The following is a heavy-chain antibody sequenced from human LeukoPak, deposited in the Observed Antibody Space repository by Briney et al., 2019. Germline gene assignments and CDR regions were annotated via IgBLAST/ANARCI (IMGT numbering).Heavy chain of an antibody. CDR2: ISSSSSYI. CDR1: GFTFSSYS. D-gene: IGHD5-18*01. J-gene: IGHJ4*02. V-gene: IGHV3-21*01. Sequence: GGSLRLSCAASGFTFSSYSMNRVRQAPGKGLEWVSSISSSSSYIYYADSVKGRFTISRDNAKNSLYLQMNSLRAEDTAVYYCARDPAPYTAMPDYWGQGTLVTVSS. CDR3: ARDPAPYTAMPDY.